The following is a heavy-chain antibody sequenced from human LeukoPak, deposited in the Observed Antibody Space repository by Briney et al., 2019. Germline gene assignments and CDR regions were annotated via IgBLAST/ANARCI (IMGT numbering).Heavy chain of an antibody. CDR3: ARRAGAYSHPYDY. Sequence: RGSLRLSCTVSGFSVSDNSMSWVRQAPGKGLEWVSFIYSGTTHYSDSVKGRFTISRDNSKNTLYLQMNSLRAEDTAVYYCARRAGAYSHPYDYWGQGTLVTVSS. D-gene: IGHD4/OR15-4a*01. CDR1: GFSVSDNS. J-gene: IGHJ4*02. V-gene: IGHV3-53*01. CDR2: IYSGTT.